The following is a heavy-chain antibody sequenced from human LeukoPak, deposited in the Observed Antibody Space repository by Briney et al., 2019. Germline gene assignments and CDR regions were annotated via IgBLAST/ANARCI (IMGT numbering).Heavy chain of an antibody. D-gene: IGHD3-9*01. CDR3: ARDPPTYYDILTGHDAFDI. Sequence: GGSLRLSCAASGFAFSSYWIHWVRQAPGKGLVWVARINPDGRTTDYADSVKGRFTVSRDNAKNSLYLQMNSLRAEDTAVYYCARDPPTYYDILTGHDAFDIWGQGTMVTVSS. J-gene: IGHJ3*02. CDR2: INPDGRTT. V-gene: IGHV3-74*01. CDR1: GFAFSSYW.